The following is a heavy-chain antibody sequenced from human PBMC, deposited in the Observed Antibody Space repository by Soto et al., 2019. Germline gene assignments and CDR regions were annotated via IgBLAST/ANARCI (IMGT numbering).Heavy chain of an antibody. CDR3: VRDHNWAFDY. Sequence: ASVKVSCKASGYTFTSYAMHWVRQAPGQRLEWMGWINAGNGNTKYSQKFQGRVTITRDTSASTAYMELNSLRVEDTALYYCVRDHNWAFDYWAPGTLVTVSS. V-gene: IGHV1-3*01. CDR2: INAGNGNT. D-gene: IGHD1-20*01. J-gene: IGHJ4*02. CDR1: GYTFTSYA.